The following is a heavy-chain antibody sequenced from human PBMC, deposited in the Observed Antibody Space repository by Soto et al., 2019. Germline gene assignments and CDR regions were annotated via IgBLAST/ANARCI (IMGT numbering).Heavy chain of an antibody. V-gene: IGHV1-2*04. CDR2: INPNSGGT. Sequence: ASVKVSCKASGYTFTGYYMHWVRQAPGQGLEWKGWINPNSGGTNYAQKIQGWVTMTRDTSISTAYKELSRLKSDDTAENYCARDRGITMVRGVIYFDYWGQGTLVTVSS. CDR1: GYTFTGYY. J-gene: IGHJ4*02. CDR3: ARDRGITMVRGVIYFDY. D-gene: IGHD3-10*01.